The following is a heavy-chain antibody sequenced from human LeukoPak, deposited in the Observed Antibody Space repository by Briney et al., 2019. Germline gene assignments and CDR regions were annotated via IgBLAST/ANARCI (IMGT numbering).Heavy chain of an antibody. CDR3: AKVHGYYDSSGYYSL. J-gene: IGHJ4*02. CDR2: ISWKSGSI. V-gene: IGHV3-9*01. CDR1: GFIFSRYG. D-gene: IGHD3-22*01. Sequence: SLRLSCTGSGFIFSRYGMVWVRQAPGKGLEWVSGISWKSGSIGYADSVKGRFTISRDNAKNSLYLQMNSLRAEDTALYYCAKVHGYYDSSGYYSLWGQGTLVTVSS.